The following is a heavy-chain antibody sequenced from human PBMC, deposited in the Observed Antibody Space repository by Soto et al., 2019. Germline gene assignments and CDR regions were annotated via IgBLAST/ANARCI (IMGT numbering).Heavy chain of an antibody. J-gene: IGHJ6*02. CDR2: IDPSDSYT. D-gene: IGHD3-9*01. CDR1: GYSFTSYW. V-gene: IGHV5-10-1*01. Sequence: GESLKISCKGSGYSFTSYWISWVRQMPGKGLEWMGRIDPSDSYTNYSPSFQGHVTISADKSISTAYLQWSSLKASDTAMYYCARARILTGYYVNYYGMGVWGQGTTVTVSS. CDR3: ARARILTGYYVNYYGMGV.